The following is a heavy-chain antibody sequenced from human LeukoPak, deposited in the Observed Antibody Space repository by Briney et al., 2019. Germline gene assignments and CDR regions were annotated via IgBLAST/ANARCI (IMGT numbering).Heavy chain of an antibody. Sequence: SETLSLPCTVSGGSIGPYYWSWVRQSPGTGLEWIGYIYVTGTRYNPYLQSRVTISVDRSRNQFFLKMTSVTAADTAVYYCARYIGGGIEDMDVWGRGTKVTVSS. D-gene: IGHD3-16*02. CDR1: GGSIGPYY. V-gene: IGHV4-4*09. J-gene: IGHJ6*03. CDR2: IYVTGT. CDR3: ARYIGGGIEDMDV.